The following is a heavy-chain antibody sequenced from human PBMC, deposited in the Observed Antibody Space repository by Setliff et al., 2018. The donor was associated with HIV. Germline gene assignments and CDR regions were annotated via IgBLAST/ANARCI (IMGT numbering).Heavy chain of an antibody. CDR3: AGVWEGWFHYYYYYYMDV. CDR1: GFSISSNY. Sequence: GGSLRLSCAASGFSISSNYMSWVRQAPGKGLEWVSSITSSSTYIYYADSVKGRFTISRDNAKNSLYLQMNSLRAEDTAVYYCAGVWEGWFHYYYYYYMDVWGKGTTVTVSS. V-gene: IGHV3-21*01. J-gene: IGHJ6*03. D-gene: IGHD6-19*01. CDR2: ITSSSTYI.